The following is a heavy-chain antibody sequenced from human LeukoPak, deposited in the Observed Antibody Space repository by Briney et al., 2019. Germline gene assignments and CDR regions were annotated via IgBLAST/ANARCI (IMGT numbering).Heavy chain of an antibody. CDR3: ARFHNLYCSGGSCYSFPYGHWFDP. CDR1: GFTFSSYA. CDR2: ISGNGGST. Sequence: GGSLRLSCAASGFTFSSYAMSWVRQAPGKGLEWVSGISGNGGSTYYADSVKGRFTISRDNSKNTLYLQMSSLKASDTAMYYCARFHNLYCSGGSCYSFPYGHWFDPWGQGTLVTVSS. D-gene: IGHD2-15*01. J-gene: IGHJ5*02. V-gene: IGHV3-23*01.